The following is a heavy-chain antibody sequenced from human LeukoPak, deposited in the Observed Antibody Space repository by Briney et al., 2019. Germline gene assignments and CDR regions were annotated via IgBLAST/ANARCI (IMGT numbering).Heavy chain of an antibody. D-gene: IGHD6-13*01. J-gene: IGHJ5*02. CDR3: VRFAFPSSLDT. Sequence: GESLKISCKISGYTLTNNWIGWVRQVPGKGLEWMGLIYPGYSDGKYSPSFQGQVTLSVDTSISTAYLQLSGLRASDTAIYYCVRFAFPSSLDTWGQGTLVTVSS. V-gene: IGHV5-51*01. CDR1: GYTLTNNW. CDR2: IYPGYSDG.